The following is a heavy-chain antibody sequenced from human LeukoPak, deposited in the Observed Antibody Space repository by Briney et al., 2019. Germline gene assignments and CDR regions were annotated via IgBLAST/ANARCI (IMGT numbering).Heavy chain of an antibody. CDR1: GYTFTSYA. Sequence: ASVKVSCKASGYTFTSYAMNWVRQAPGQGLEWMGIINPSGGSTSYAQKFQGRVTMTRDMSTSTVYMELSSLRSEDTAVYYCARDRGSYSEADLWGRGTLVTVSS. CDR2: INPSGGST. J-gene: IGHJ2*01. CDR3: ARDRGSYSEADL. D-gene: IGHD1-26*01. V-gene: IGHV1-46*01.